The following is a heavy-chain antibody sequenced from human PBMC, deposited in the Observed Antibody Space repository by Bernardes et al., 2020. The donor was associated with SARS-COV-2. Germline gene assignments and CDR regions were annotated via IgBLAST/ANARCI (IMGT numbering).Heavy chain of an antibody. CDR1: GYTFSDYS. CDR2: ISPKSGAT. D-gene: IGHD2-21*01. CDR3: ARTFYYDRGGDSLFDY. V-gene: IGHV1-2*02. Sequence: VKVSCPASGYTFSDYSTHWLRQAPGQGLAWMGWISPKSGATNLAQKFQGRVTMTRDTSISTDYMELSRLRSDDTAVYYCARTFYYDRGGDSLFDYWGQGTPVTVSS. J-gene: IGHJ4*02.